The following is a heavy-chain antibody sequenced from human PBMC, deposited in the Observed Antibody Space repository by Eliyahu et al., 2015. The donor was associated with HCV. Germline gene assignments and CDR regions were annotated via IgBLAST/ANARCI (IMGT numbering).Heavy chain of an antibody. CDR1: GLSFIXSW. V-gene: IGHV3-15*02. J-gene: IGHJ3*01. CDR3: TYIEKVPSVISV. D-gene: IGHD3-10*01. CDR2: IKSKGSGGTT. Sequence: DVQLVESGGALVHPGESQTLSCSVSGLSFIXSWMGWVRQAPGKGLEWVGRIKSKGSGGTTDYGAPVKGRFTISRDDSTNMVFLQMNSLKADDTAVYFCTYIEKVPSVISVWGQGTMVTVSS.